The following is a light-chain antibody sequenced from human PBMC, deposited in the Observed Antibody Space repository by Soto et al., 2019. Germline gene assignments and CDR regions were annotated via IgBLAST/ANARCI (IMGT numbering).Light chain of an antibody. V-gene: IGKV1-5*03. CDR3: QQYNSYPT. Sequence: DIQMTQSPSTLSASVGDRVTITCRASQSISSWLAWYQQKPGKAPKLLIYKASSLESGVPSRFSGSGSETEFTLTISSLQPDDFATYYCQQYNSYPTFGHGTKVEIK. CDR2: KAS. CDR1: QSISSW. J-gene: IGKJ1*01.